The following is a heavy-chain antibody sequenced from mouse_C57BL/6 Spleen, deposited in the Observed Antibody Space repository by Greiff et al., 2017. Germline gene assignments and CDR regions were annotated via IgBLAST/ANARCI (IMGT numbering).Heavy chain of an antibody. Sequence: VQLQQSGPELVKPGASVKIPCKASGYTFTDYNMDWVKQSHGKSLEWIGDINPNNGGTIYNQKFKGKATLTVDKSSSTAYMELRSLTSEDTAVYYCARDDGSSYRWYFDVWGTGTTVTVSS. CDR3: ARDDGSSYRWYFDV. V-gene: IGHV1-18*01. J-gene: IGHJ1*03. D-gene: IGHD1-1*01. CDR2: INPNNGGT. CDR1: GYTFTDYN.